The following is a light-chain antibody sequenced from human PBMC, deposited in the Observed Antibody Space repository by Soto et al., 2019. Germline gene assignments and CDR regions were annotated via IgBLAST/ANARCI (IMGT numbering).Light chain of an antibody. Sequence: QSALTQPAFVSGSPGQSITMSCTGTNSDVGGYNYVSWYQQHPGKAPKLMLYDVNKRPSGVSSRFSGSKSGNTASLTISGLQAEDEADYYCSSYTSISTLVFGTGTKLTVL. V-gene: IGLV2-14*01. CDR1: NSDVGGYNY. CDR3: SSYTSISTLV. CDR2: DVN. J-gene: IGLJ1*01.